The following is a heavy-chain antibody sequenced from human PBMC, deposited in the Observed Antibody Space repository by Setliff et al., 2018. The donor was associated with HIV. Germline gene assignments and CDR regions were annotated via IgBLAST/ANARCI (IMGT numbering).Heavy chain of an antibody. CDR3: ARPQYPGYYFDY. V-gene: IGHV4-39*01. CDR2: IYYSGNT. J-gene: IGHJ4*02. CDR1: GGSVKSSSYY. Sequence: PSETLSLTCTVSGGSVKSSSYYWGWIRQPPGKGLEWIGSIYYSGNTYYKPSLKSRVTISVDTSKNQFSLKLSSVTAADTAVYYCARPQYPGYYFDYWGQGLLVTVSS. D-gene: IGHD2-2*01.